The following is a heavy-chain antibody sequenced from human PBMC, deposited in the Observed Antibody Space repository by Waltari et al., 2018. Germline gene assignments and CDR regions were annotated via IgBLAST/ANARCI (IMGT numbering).Heavy chain of an antibody. D-gene: IGHD3-3*01. J-gene: IGHJ4*02. V-gene: IGHV3-7*01. CDR2: IKQDGSEK. CDR1: GFTFSSYW. Sequence: EVQLVESGGGLVQPGGSLRLSCAASGFTFSSYWMRWVRQAPGKGLEWVANIKQDGSEKYYVDSVKGRFTISRDNAKNSLYLQMNSLRAEDTAVYYCARVREQNNDFWNGYSFYFDHWGQGALVTVSS. CDR3: ARVREQNNDFWNGYSFYFDH.